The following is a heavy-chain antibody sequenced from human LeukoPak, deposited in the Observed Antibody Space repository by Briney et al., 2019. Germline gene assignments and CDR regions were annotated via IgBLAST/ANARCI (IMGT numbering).Heavy chain of an antibody. J-gene: IGHJ4*02. D-gene: IGHD4-11*01. CDR3: ARGGATVTPYYFDY. CDR2: IYYSGST. CDR1: GGSINSGDYS. V-gene: IGHV4-30-4*07. Sequence: KSSQTLSLTCAVSGGSINSGDYSWSWIRQPPGKGLEWIGYIYYSGSTYYNPSLKSRVTISVDMSKNHFSLKLSSVTAADTAVYYCARGGATVTPYYFDYWGQGTLVTVSS.